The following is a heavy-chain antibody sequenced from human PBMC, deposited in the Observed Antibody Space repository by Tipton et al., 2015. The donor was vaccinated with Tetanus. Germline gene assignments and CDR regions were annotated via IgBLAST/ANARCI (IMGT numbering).Heavy chain of an antibody. J-gene: IGHJ6*02. D-gene: IGHD2-2*01. CDR1: GFTFSAYW. CDR3: ARDRIVVVPAARCMDV. V-gene: IGHV3-7*01. Sequence: SLRLSCAASGFTFSAYWMTWVRQAPGKGLEWVANIKHDGSENYYVDSVKGRFTISRDNAKNSLYLQMNSLRAEDTAVYYCARDRIVVVPAARCMDVWGQGTTVTVSS. CDR2: IKHDGSEN.